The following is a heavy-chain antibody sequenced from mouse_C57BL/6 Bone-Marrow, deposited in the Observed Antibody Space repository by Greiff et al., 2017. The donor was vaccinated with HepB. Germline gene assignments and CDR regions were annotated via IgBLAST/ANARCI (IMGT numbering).Heavy chain of an antibody. J-gene: IGHJ2*01. D-gene: IGHD1-1*01. CDR3: ARPHYYYGTYLDY. V-gene: IGHV5-6*01. Sequence: DVHLVESGGDLVKPGGSLKLSCAASGFTFSSYGMSWVRQTPDKRLEWVATISSGGSYTYYPDSVKGRFTISRDNAKNTLYLQMSSLKSEDTAMYYCARPHYYYGTYLDYWGQGTTLTVSS. CDR2: ISSGGSYT. CDR1: GFTFSSYG.